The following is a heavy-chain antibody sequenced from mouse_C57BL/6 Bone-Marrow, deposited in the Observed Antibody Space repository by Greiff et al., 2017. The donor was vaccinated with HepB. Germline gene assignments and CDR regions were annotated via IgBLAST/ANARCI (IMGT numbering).Heavy chain of an antibody. J-gene: IGHJ4*01. CDR1: GYTFTDYE. CDR3: TRTPPYYGSSYDAMDY. D-gene: IGHD1-1*01. Sequence: QVQLQQSGAELVRPGASVTLSCKASGYTFTDYEMHWVKQTPVHGLEWIGAIDPETGGTAYNQKFKGKAILTADKSSSTAYMELRSLTSEDSAVYYCTRTPPYYGSSYDAMDYWGQGTSVTVSS. CDR2: IDPETGGT. V-gene: IGHV1-15*01.